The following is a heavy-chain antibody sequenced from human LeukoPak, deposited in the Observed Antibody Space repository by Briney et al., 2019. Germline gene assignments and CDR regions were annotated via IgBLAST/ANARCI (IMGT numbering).Heavy chain of an antibody. CDR3: ARKGITIFGVVIRPFDP. V-gene: IGHV4-34*01. D-gene: IGHD3-3*01. CDR2: INHSGST. CDR1: GGSFSGYY. Sequence: PSETLSLTCAVYGGSFSGYYWSWIRQPPGKGLEWIGEINHSGSTNYNPSLKSRVTISVDTSKNQFSLKLSSVTAADTAVYYCARKGITIFGVVIRPFDPWGQGTLVTVSS. J-gene: IGHJ5*02.